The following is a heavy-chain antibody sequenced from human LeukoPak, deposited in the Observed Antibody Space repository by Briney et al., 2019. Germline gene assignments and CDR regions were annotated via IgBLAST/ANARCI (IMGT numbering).Heavy chain of an antibody. D-gene: IGHD2-15*01. CDR1: GFTFTAYN. CDR2: ISSTGTYL. V-gene: IGHV3-21*06. CDR3: ARVSRYCSGGSCYSNYYYYMDV. Sequence: GGSLRLSCAASGFTFTAYNMNWVRQAPGKGLEWVSSISSTGTYLYYADSVKGRFTISRDKNSLYLRMNSLRVEDTAVYYCARVSRYCSGGSCYSNYYYYMDVWGKGTTVTVSS. J-gene: IGHJ6*03.